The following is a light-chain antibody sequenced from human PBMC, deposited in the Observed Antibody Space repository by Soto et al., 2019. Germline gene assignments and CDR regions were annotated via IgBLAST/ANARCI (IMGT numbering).Light chain of an antibody. CDR3: MQGTQFPPYT. CDR2: RVS. Sequence: IVMTQTPLSSPVTLGQPASISCRSSQSLVHSDGYTYLSWYQLKPGQPPRLLIYRVSNRFSGVPDRFSGSGAGTDFALMISRVESEDVGVYFCMQGTQFPPYTFGQGTKLEI. CDR1: QSLVHSDGYTY. J-gene: IGKJ2*01. V-gene: IGKV2-24*01.